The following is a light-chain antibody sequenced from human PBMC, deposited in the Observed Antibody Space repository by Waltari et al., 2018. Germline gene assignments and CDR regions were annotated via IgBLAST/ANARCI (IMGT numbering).Light chain of an antibody. J-gene: IGKJ1*01. V-gene: IGKV3-20*01. Sequence: EIVLTQSPGTLSLSPGERATLSCGASQSVGRSLAWYQQKRGQAPRLLIYGASTRATGIPDRFSGSGSGTDFSLTISRLEPEDFAVYYCQHYVRLPVTFGQGTKLEIK. CDR2: GAS. CDR1: QSVGRS. CDR3: QHYVRLPVT.